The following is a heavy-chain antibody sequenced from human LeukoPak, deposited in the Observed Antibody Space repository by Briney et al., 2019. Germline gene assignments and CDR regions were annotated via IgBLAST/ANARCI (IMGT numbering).Heavy chain of an antibody. J-gene: IGHJ4*02. D-gene: IGHD6-13*01. Sequence: PGGSLRLSCAASGFTFSSYAMSWVRQAPGKGLEWVSAISGSGGSTYYADSVKGRFTISRDNSKNTLNLQMNSLRAEDTAVYYCAGTRKYSSSWYGYWGQGTLVTVSS. V-gene: IGHV3-23*01. CDR3: AGTRKYSSSWYGY. CDR1: GFTFSSYA. CDR2: ISGSGGST.